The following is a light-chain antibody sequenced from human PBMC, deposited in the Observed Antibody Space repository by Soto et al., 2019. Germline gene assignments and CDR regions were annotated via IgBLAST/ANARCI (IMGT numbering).Light chain of an antibody. Sequence: ENVLTQSPGTLSLSPGGRATLSCRASQNFRSYLAWYQQKPGQAPRLLIYDASNRATGVPARFSGSGSGTDFTLTISSLEPEDFAVYYCQQRTNWPAFGQGTDWRL. CDR2: DAS. CDR3: QQRTNWPA. CDR1: QNFRSY. J-gene: IGKJ5*01. V-gene: IGKV3-11*01.